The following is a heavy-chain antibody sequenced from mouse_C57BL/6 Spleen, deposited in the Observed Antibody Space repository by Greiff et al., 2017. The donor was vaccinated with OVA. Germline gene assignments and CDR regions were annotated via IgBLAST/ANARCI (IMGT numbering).Heavy chain of an antibody. CDR3: AREGIYYGNFWYFDV. CDR2: IDPSDSYT. Sequence: VQLQQPGAELVRPGTSVKLSCKASGYTFTSYWMHWVKQRPGQGLEWIGVIDPSDSYTNYNQKFKGKATLTVDTSSSTAYMQLSSLTSEDSAVYYCAREGIYYGNFWYFDVWGTGTTVTVSS. D-gene: IGHD2-1*01. CDR1: GYTFTSYW. V-gene: IGHV1-59*01. J-gene: IGHJ1*03.